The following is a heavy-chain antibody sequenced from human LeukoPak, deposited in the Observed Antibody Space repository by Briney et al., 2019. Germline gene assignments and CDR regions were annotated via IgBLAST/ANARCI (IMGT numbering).Heavy chain of an antibody. CDR2: ISSSNSYI. J-gene: IGHJ6*03. D-gene: IGHD2-2*02. CDR1: GFTFSSYS. Sequence: GGSLRLSCAASGFTFSSYSMNWVRQAPGKGLEWVSSISSSNSYIYYADSVKGRFTISRDNAKNSLYLQMNSLRAEDTAAYYCARDQRLDCSSTSCYTGYYYMDVWGKGTTVTVSS. V-gene: IGHV3-21*01. CDR3: ARDQRLDCSSTSCYTGYYYMDV.